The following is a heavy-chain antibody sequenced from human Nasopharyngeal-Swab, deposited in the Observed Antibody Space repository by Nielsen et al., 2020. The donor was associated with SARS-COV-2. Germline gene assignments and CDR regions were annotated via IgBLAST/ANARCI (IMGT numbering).Heavy chain of an antibody. CDR3: AVGQPAGAFDY. J-gene: IGHJ4*02. CDR1: GFTFSRYW. CDR2: VNGDGSGT. Sequence: GESLKISCAASGFTFSRYWMHWVRQAPGKGLVWVSRVNGDGSGTGHADSVKGRFTISRDNAKSMLYLQMNSLRAEDTAVYYCAVGQPAGAFDYWGQGTLVTVSS. V-gene: IGHV3-74*01. D-gene: IGHD1-26*01.